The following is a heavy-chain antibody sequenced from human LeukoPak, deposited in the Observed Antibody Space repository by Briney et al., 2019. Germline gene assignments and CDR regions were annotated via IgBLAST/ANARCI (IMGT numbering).Heavy chain of an antibody. Sequence: ASVKVSCKASGYTFIRYGISWVRQAPGQGLEWVGWISGYNDDTNYAQKFQGRVTMTEDTSTDTAYMELSSLRSEDTAAYYCATQPYYYDSSGYAFDIWGQGTMVTVSS. D-gene: IGHD3-22*01. CDR3: ATQPYYYDSSGYAFDI. V-gene: IGHV1-18*01. CDR2: ISGYNDDT. J-gene: IGHJ3*02. CDR1: GYTFIRYG.